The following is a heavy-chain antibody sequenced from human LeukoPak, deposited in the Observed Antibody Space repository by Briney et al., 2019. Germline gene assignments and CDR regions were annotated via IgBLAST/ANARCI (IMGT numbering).Heavy chain of an antibody. Sequence: SETLSLTCTVSGGSVSIGSYYWSWIRQPPGKGLEWIGYIYYSGSTNYNPPLKSRVTISVDTSKNQFSLKLSSVTAADTAVYYCASGSWYDDAFDIWGQGTMVTVSS. J-gene: IGHJ3*02. CDR1: GGSVSIGSYY. CDR3: ASGSWYDDAFDI. CDR2: IYYSGST. D-gene: IGHD2-15*01. V-gene: IGHV4-61*01.